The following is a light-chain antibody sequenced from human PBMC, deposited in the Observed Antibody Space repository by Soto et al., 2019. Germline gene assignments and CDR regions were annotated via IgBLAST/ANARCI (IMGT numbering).Light chain of an antibody. CDR3: CSYAGSYTYV. V-gene: IGLV2-11*01. Sequence: SALTQYRWVYGAPGQSIPIAFTGSSSDVGGYEYVSWFQPDPGKAPKLMIYDVSARPSGVPNRFSGSKSGSTASLTISGLQADDEGDYYCCSYAGSYTYVFGTGTKVTVL. J-gene: IGLJ1*01. CDR1: SSDVGGYEY. CDR2: DVS.